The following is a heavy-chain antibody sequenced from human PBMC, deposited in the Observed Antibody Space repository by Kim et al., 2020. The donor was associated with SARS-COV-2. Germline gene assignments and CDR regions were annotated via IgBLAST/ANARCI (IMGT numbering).Heavy chain of an antibody. V-gene: IGHV3-30*18. Sequence: GGSLRLSCAASGFTFSSYGMHWVRQAPGKGLEWVAVISYDGSNKYYADSVKGRFTISRDNSKNTLYLQMNSLRAEDTAVYYCAKVDRYDFWSPPRYYYYGMDVWGQGTTVTVSS. CDR3: AKVDRYDFWSPPRYYYYGMDV. CDR1: GFTFSSYG. D-gene: IGHD3-3*01. J-gene: IGHJ6*02. CDR2: ISYDGSNK.